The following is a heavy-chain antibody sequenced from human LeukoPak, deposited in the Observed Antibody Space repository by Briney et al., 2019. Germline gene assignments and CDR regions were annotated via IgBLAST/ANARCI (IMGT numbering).Heavy chain of an antibody. J-gene: IGHJ5*02. D-gene: IGHD3-22*01. CDR2: INHSGST. CDR1: GGSFSGYY. CDR3: ARMRKGYYDSSGSNWFDP. V-gene: IGHV4-34*01. Sequence: SETLSLTCAVDGGSFSGYYWSWIRQPPGKGLEWIGEINHSGSTNYNPSLKSRVTISVDTSKNQFSLKLSSVTAADTAVYYCARMRKGYYDSSGSNWFDPWGQGTLVTVSS.